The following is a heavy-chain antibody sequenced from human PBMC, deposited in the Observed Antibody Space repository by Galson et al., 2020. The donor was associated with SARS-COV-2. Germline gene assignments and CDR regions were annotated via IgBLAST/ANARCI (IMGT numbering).Heavy chain of an antibody. CDR3: ARTHSGSYRSYFDY. J-gene: IGHJ4*02. D-gene: IGHD1-26*01. Sequence: GGSLRLSCAASGFTFSSYAMHWVRQAPGKGLEWVAVIYYDGSNKYYSDHVKGRFTISRDNSKNTLYLQMNSLRAEDTAVYHCARTHSGSYRSYFDYWGQGTLVTVSS. CDR2: IYYDGSNK. CDR1: GFTFSSYA. V-gene: IGHV3-30*01.